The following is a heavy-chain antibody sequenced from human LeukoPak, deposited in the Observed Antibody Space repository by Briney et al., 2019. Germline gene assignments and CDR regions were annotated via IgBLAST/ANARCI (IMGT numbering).Heavy chain of an antibody. CDR3: ARHDDYYESSGPFDC. J-gene: IGHJ4*02. Sequence: PSETLSLTCTVSGGSISSSSYYWSWIRQPPGKGLEWIGEINHSGTTNYNSPLKSRVTMSVDKSKNQFSLNLTSVTAADTAVYYCARHDDYYESSGPFDCWGQGTQVTVSS. D-gene: IGHD3-22*01. CDR1: GGSISSSSYY. CDR2: INHSGTT. V-gene: IGHV4-39*01.